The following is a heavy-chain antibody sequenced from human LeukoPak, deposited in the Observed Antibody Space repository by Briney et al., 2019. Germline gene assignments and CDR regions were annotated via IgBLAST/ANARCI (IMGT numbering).Heavy chain of an antibody. CDR3: ARDHDSSGYYWGDYYYYYMDV. CDR2: INHSGST. D-gene: IGHD3-22*01. Sequence: SETLSLTCAVYGGSFSGYYWSWIRQPPGKGLEGIGEINHSGSTNYNPSLKSRVTISVDTSKNQFSLKLSSVTAADTAVYYCARDHDSSGYYWGDYYYYYMDVWGKGTTVTVSS. V-gene: IGHV4-34*01. J-gene: IGHJ6*03. CDR1: GGSFSGYY.